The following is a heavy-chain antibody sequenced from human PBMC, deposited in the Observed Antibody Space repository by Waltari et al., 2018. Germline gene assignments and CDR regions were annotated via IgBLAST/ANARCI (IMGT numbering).Heavy chain of an antibody. J-gene: IGHJ6*02. CDR3: AASVSDLISFPFRMDA. CDR2: ISGSGDDT. V-gene: IGHV3-23*01. Sequence: EVHLLESGGGLGQRGGSLRLSCADSGLDLTNYAMTWVRQAPGKGLEWVAGISGSGDDTCYAASVKGRFTISRDNSKKTLSLQMNSLRGEDSAIYYCAASVSDLISFPFRMDAWGQGTTVTVSS. D-gene: IGHD2-8*01. CDR1: GLDLTNYA.